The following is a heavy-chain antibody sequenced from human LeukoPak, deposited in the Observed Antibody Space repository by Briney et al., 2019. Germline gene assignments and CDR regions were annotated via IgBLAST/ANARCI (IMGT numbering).Heavy chain of an antibody. CDR2: IYYSGST. D-gene: IGHD6-19*01. CDR3: ARDRGSGWADAFDI. CDR1: GGSISSYY. V-gene: IGHV4-59*01. J-gene: IGHJ3*02. Sequence: IPSETLSLTCTVSGGSISSYYWSWIRQPPGKGLEWIGYIYYSGSTNYNPSLKSRVTISVDTSKNQFSLKLSSVTAADTAVYYCARDRGSGWADAFDIWGQGTMVTVSS.